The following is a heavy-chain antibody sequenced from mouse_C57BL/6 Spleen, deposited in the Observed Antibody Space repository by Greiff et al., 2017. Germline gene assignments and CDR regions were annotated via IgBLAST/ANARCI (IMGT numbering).Heavy chain of an antibody. V-gene: IGHV3-6*01. CDR2: ISYDGSN. CDR1: GYSITSGYY. CDR3: ASPSYDMYFDV. D-gene: IGHD2-12*01. J-gene: IGHJ1*03. Sequence: ESGPGLVKPSQSLSLTCSVTGYSITSGYYWNWIRQFPGNKLEWMGYISYDGSNNYNQSLKNRIPITRDTSKNQFFLKLNSVTTEDTATYYCASPSYDMYFDVWGTGTTVTVSS.